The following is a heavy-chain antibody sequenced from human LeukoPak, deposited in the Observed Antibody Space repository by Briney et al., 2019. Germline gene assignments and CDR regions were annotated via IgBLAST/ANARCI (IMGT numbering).Heavy chain of an antibody. CDR2: IGSSGSTK. CDR3: ALLAVASDFDY. Sequence: PGGSLRLSCAVSGFPFSLYEVNWLRQAPGQGLEWVSNIGSSGSTKYYADSVKGRFSISRDNAKSSLYLQMNSLRVEDTAVYYCALLAVASDFDYWGQGALVTVSS. CDR1: GFPFSLYE. D-gene: IGHD6-19*01. J-gene: IGHJ4*02. V-gene: IGHV3-48*03.